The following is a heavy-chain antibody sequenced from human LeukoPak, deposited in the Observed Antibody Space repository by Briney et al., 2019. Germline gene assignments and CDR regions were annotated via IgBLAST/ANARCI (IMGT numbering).Heavy chain of an antibody. CDR2: ISKDGSDK. D-gene: IGHD1-7*01. CDR3: ARDYWWNYDY. J-gene: IGHJ4*02. Sequence: EGSLRLSCAASGFTFSDYAMHWVRQAPGKGLEWVAVISKDGSDKYYPGSVRGRFTISRDNSKNTIYLQMDSLRAEDTAIYYCARDYWWNYDYWGQGTLVTVSS. V-gene: IGHV3-30-3*01. CDR1: GFTFSDYA.